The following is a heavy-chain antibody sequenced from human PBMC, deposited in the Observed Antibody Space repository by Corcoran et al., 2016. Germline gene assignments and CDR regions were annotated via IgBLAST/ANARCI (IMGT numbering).Heavy chain of an antibody. CDR2: ISYDGSNK. CDR3: AKSQGVAMVRGVIIGYYYCMDV. V-gene: IGHV3-30*18. J-gene: IGHJ6*02. Sequence: QVQLVESGGGVVQPGRSLRLSCAASGFTFSSYGMHWVRQAPGKGLEWVAVISYDGSNKYYADSVKGRLTISRDNSKNTLYLQMNSLRDEDTGVYYCAKSQGVAMVRGVIIGYYYCMDVWGQGTTVTVSS. D-gene: IGHD3-10*01. CDR1: GFTFSSYG.